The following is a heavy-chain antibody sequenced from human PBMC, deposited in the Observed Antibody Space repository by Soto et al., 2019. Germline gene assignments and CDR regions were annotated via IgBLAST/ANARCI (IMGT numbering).Heavy chain of an antibody. CDR3: ARGPWGSFGVVGAYGMDF. Sequence: QVQLVQSGAEVKKPGSSVKVSCKASGGTFSSYAISWVRQAPGKGLEWVGGIIPIFGTANYAQKFQGRVTITADESTSTAYMELSSLRSEGTEVYYCARGPWGSFGVVGAYGMDFWGQGTTVTVSS. CDR2: IIPIFGTA. J-gene: IGHJ6*02. V-gene: IGHV1-69*01. D-gene: IGHD3-3*01. CDR1: GGTFSSYA.